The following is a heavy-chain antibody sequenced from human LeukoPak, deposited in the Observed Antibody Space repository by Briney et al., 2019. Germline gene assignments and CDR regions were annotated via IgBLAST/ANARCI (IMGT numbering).Heavy chain of an antibody. CDR3: ARRVIAARPSSFDY. CDR2: INHSGST. D-gene: IGHD6-6*01. Sequence: SETLSLTCAVYGGSFSGYYWSWIRQPPGKGLEWIGEINHSGSTNYNPSLKSRVTISVDTSENQFSLKLSSVTAADTAVYYCARRVIAARPSSFDYWGQGTLVTVSS. J-gene: IGHJ4*02. V-gene: IGHV4-34*01. CDR1: GGSFSGYY.